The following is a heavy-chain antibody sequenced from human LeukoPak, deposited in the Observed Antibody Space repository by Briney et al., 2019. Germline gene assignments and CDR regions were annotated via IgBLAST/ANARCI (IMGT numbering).Heavy chain of an antibody. CDR2: INPNSGGT. V-gene: IGHV1-2*02. CDR3: ASLGYCSSTSCYWKDYYYYYYMDV. D-gene: IGHD2-2*01. J-gene: IGHJ6*03. CDR1: GYTFTGYY. Sequence: ASVKVSCKASGYTFTGYYMHWVRQAPGQGLEWMGWINPNSGGTNYAQKFQGRVTMTRDTSISTAYMELSRLRSDDTAVDYCASLGYCSSTSCYWKDYYYYYYMDVWGKGTTVTVSS.